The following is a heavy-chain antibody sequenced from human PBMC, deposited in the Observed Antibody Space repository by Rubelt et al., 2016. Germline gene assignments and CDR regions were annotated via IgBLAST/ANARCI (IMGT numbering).Heavy chain of an antibody. CDR3: ARASGGLPVDY. CDR1: GGTFSSYF. D-gene: IGHD3-16*01. V-gene: IGHV1-46*01. CDR2: INPGSGST. J-gene: IGHJ4*02. Sequence: QVQLLQSGAEVKKPGSSVKVSCKASGGTFSSYFIHWVRQAPGQGLEWMGIINPGSGSTSYAEKFQGRVTMTKDTSTTTVYKDLGSLRSGDTAVYYCARASGGLPVDYWGQGTLVTVSS.